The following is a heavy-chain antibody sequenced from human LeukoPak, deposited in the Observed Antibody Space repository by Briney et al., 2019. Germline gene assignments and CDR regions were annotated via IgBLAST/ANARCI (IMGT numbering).Heavy chain of an antibody. CDR3: ARDWGDTVH. CDR1: GYSISSGYY. CDR2: IYHSGST. Sequence: PSETLSLTCTVSGYSISSGYYWGWIRQPPGKGLEWIGSIYHSGSTYYNPSLKSRVTISVDTSKNQFSLKLSSVTAADTAVYYCARDWGDTVHWGQGTLVTVSS. J-gene: IGHJ4*02. D-gene: IGHD3-16*01. V-gene: IGHV4-38-2*02.